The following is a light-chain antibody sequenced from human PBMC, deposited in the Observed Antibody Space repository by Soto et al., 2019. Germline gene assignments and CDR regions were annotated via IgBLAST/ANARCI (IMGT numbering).Light chain of an antibody. CDR2: AAS. CDR1: KNINSH. Sequence: DIQMTQSPSSLSASIGDRVTITCRASKNINSHLNWYQQKPGKAPKVVIYAASRLQSGVPSRFSGSGSGTEFPLTISSLEPEDFATYYCQQSHITTLFTFGKGTKLEIK. J-gene: IGKJ2*01. V-gene: IGKV1-39*01. CDR3: QQSHITTLFT.